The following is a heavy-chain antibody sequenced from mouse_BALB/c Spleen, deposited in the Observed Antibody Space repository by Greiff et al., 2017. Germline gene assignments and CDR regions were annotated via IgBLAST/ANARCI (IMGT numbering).Heavy chain of an antibody. D-gene: IGHD2-4*01. CDR2: ISSGGSYT. Sequence: EVKLMESGGDLVKPGGSLKLSCAASGFTFSSYGMSWVRQTPDKRLEWVATISSGGSYTYYPDSVKGRFTISRDNAKNTLYLQMSSLKSEDTAMYYCARQESSTMITTTVFDYWGQGTTLTVSS. V-gene: IGHV5-6*01. CDR3: ARQESSTMITTTVFDY. J-gene: IGHJ2*01. CDR1: GFTFSSYG.